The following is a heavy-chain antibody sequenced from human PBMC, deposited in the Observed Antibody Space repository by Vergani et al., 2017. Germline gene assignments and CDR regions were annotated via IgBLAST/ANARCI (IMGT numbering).Heavy chain of an antibody. CDR2: ISGSGGST. CDR1: GFTFSSYA. Sequence: EVQLLESGGGLVQPGGSLRLSCAASGFTFSSYAMSWVRQAPGKGLEWVSAISGSGGSTYYADSVKGRFTISRDNSKNTLYLQMNSLRAEDTAVYYCAKSYYDFWSGRHYGMDVWGQGTTVTVSS. D-gene: IGHD3-3*01. CDR3: AKSYYDFWSGRHYGMDV. J-gene: IGHJ6*02. V-gene: IGHV3-23*01.